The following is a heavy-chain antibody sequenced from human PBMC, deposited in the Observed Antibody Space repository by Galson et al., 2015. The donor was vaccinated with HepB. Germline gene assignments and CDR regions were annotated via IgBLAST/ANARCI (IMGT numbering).Heavy chain of an antibody. J-gene: IGHJ4*02. D-gene: IGHD7-27*01. CDR1: GFTFSRYW. CDR2: IILDGSEN. V-gene: IGHV3-7*01. CDR3: ARELGNGYFDY. Sequence: SLRLSCAASGFTFSRYWMNWVRQAPGKGLEWVANIILDGSENNYVDSVKGRFTISRDNSKNSLYLQMNSLRAEDTAVYYCARELGNGYFDYWGQGTLVTVSS.